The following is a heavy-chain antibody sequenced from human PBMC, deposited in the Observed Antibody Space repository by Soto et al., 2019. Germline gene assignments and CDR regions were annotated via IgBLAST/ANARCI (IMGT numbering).Heavy chain of an antibody. V-gene: IGHV3-30*18. Sequence: SCKVSGHTLTEFSIHWARQAPGKGLEWVAVISYDGSKTYYADSVRGRFTISRDNSKNTLYLQMDSLRPEDTAVYYCAKSRPIFGVVIDRDYYYGMDVWGQGTTVTVSS. CDR1: GHTLTEFS. CDR3: AKSRPIFGVVIDRDYYYGMDV. CDR2: ISYDGSKT. J-gene: IGHJ6*02. D-gene: IGHD3-3*01.